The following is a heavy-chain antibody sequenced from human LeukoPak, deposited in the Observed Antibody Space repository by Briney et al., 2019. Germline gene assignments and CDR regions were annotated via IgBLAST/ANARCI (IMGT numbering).Heavy chain of an antibody. CDR2: MNPHSGNT. Sequence: GASVKVSCKASGYTFSSNDINWVRQATGQGLEWMGWMNPHSGNTGYAQKFQGRVTITRNSSISTAYMELRRLRSEDTAVYYCAREGNRSSDSSASYPLDYWGQGTLVTVSS. J-gene: IGHJ4*02. D-gene: IGHD1-26*01. CDR1: GYTFSSND. CDR3: AREGNRSSDSSASYPLDY. V-gene: IGHV1-8*01.